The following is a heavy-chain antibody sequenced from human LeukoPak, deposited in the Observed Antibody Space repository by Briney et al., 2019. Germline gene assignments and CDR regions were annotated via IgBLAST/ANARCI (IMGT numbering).Heavy chain of an antibody. CDR3: ARESLGGGYNFDL. CDR2: IYYSGST. D-gene: IGHD5-24*01. V-gene: IGHV4-59*12. Sequence: PSETLSLTCTVSGGSISSYYWSWIRQPPGKGLEWIGYIYYSGSTYYNPSLKSRVTISVDTSKNQFSLKLSSVTAADTAVYYCARESLGGGYNFDLWGQGPLVTVSS. CDR1: GGSISSYY. J-gene: IGHJ4*02.